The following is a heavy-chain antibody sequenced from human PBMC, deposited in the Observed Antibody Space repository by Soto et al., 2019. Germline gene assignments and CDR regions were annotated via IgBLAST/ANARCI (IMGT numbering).Heavy chain of an antibody. Sequence: QVQLVQSGAEVKKPGASVKVSCKASGYTFTSYDINWVRQATGQGLEWMGWMNPNSGNTGYAQKFQGRVTMTRNTPISTPYMELSRLRSGDRAVCFCAGPLHGNNVHYGGQGPRVTFPS. CDR2: MNPNSGNT. D-gene: IGHD1-1*01. V-gene: IGHV1-8*01. CDR1: GYTFTSYD. J-gene: IGHJ4*02. CDR3: AGPLHGNNVHY.